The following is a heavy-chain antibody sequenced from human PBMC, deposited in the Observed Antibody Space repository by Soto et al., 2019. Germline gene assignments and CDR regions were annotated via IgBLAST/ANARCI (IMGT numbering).Heavy chain of an antibody. J-gene: IGHJ4*02. CDR1: GFTFSTYA. CDR2: ISGHGIST. CDR3: ASRITIFI. D-gene: IGHD3-3*01. Sequence: EVQLLESGGTLVQPGGSLRLSCAASGFTFSTYAMSWARQAPGKGLEWVSAISGHGISTYYADSVKGRFTISRDNAKNTLFLQMNSLRAEYTAISYCASRITIFIWGQGTLVTVSS. V-gene: IGHV3-23*01.